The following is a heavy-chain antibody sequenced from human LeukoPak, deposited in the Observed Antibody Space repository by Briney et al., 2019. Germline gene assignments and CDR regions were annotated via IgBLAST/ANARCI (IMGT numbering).Heavy chain of an antibody. J-gene: IGHJ4*02. D-gene: IGHD3-16*01. CDR1: GGSISPYY. Sequence: ASGTLSLTCTVSGGSISPYYWSWIRQPPGKGLEWLGHISFSGITHYNASLKSRVTMSVDTSRNHFSLIVSSVTAADTALYYCVRHAGGTTYDYWGQGTLVTVSS. V-gene: IGHV4-59*08. CDR2: ISFSGIT. CDR3: VRHAGGTTYDY.